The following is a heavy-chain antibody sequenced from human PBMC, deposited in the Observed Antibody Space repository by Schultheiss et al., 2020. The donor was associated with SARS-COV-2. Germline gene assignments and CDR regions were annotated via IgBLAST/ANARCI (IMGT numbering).Heavy chain of an antibody. Sequence: ASVKVSCKASGYTFTSYGISWVRQAPGQGLEWMGWISAYNGNTNYAQKLQGRVTLTTDKSTSTAYMEVMTLTSDDTAVYYCARGAVVIGWPFDLWGQGTTVTVSS. D-gene: IGHD3-10*01. CDR2: ISAYNGNT. CDR1: GYTFTSYG. J-gene: IGHJ3*01. CDR3: ARGAVVIGWPFDL. V-gene: IGHV1-18*01.